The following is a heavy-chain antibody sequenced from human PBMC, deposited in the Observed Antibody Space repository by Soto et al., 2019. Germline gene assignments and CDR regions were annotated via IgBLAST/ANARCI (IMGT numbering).Heavy chain of an antibody. Sequence: SETLSLTCAVYGGSFSGYYWSWIRQPPGKGLEWIGEINHSGSTNYNPSLKSRVTISVDTSKNQFSLKLSSVTAADTAVYYCARGSRGNISFDYWGQGTLVTVA. CDR3: ARGSRGNISFDY. CDR1: GGSFSGYY. V-gene: IGHV4-34*01. CDR2: INHSGST. J-gene: IGHJ4*02. D-gene: IGHD3-16*01.